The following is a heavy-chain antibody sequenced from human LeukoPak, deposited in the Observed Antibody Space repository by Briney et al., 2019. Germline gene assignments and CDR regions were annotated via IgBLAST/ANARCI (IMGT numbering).Heavy chain of an antibody. Sequence: SQTLSLTCTVSGGSISSGSYYWSWIRQPAGKGLEWIGRIYTSGSTNYNPSLKSRVTISVDTSKNQFPLKLSSVTAADTAVYYCARAAGSYYYDSSTMDVWGKGTTVTISS. D-gene: IGHD3-22*01. J-gene: IGHJ6*03. V-gene: IGHV4-61*02. CDR1: GGSISSGSYY. CDR2: IYTSGST. CDR3: ARAAGSYYYDSSTMDV.